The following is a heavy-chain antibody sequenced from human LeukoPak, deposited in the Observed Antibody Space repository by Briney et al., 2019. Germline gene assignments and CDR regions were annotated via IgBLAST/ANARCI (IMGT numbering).Heavy chain of an antibody. V-gene: IGHV4-4*07. Sequence: SETLSLTCAVSGDSLSCCYWTWIRQPAGKGLEWIGRIFISGSTNYNPSLQGRVTMSVDRSKSQFSLMLSSATAAHTAAYYCVRQGYNYGAFKAWGQGTLVTVSS. CDR1: GDSLSCCY. CDR2: IFISGST. J-gene: IGHJ4*02. D-gene: IGHD5-18*01. CDR3: VRQGYNYGAFKA.